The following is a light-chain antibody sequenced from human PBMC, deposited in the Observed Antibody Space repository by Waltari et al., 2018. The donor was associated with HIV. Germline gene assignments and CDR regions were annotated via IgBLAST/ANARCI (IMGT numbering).Light chain of an antibody. CDR1: SSNIGKNY. CDR2: DNN. Sequence: QSVLTQPPSVSAAPGQKVTISCSGSSSNIGKNYVYWYQQFPETAPKLLIYDNNKRPSGIPDRFSGSKSGTSATLGISGLQTGDEADYYCGTWDDSLSVVWVFGGGTKLTVL. CDR3: GTWDDSLSVVWV. J-gene: IGLJ3*02. V-gene: IGLV1-51*01.